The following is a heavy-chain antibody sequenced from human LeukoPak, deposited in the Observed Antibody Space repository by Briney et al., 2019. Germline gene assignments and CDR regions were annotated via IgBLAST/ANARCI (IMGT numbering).Heavy chain of an antibody. CDR2: INSSYSTI. CDR3: ARGGSVAGAFDI. J-gene: IGHJ3*02. CDR1: GFTFSDYY. Sequence: GGSLRLSCAASGFTFSDYYMSWVRQAPGKGLEWVSYINSSYSTIYYADSVKGRFTISRDNAKNSLFLQMNSLRAEDTAVYYCARGGSVAGAFDIWGQGTMVTVSS. D-gene: IGHD6-13*01. V-gene: IGHV3-11*01.